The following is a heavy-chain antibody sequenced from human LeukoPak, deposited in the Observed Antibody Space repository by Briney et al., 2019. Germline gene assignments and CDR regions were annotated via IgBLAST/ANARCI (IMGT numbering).Heavy chain of an antibody. Sequence: TGGSLRLSCAASGFTFSSYGMSWVRQAPGKGLEWVSAISGSGGSTYYADSVRGRFTISRDNSKNTLYLQMNSLRAEDTAVYYCAKDLYGSVFDPWGQGTLVTVSS. V-gene: IGHV3-23*01. CDR3: AKDLYGSVFDP. CDR1: GFTFSSYG. J-gene: IGHJ5*02. CDR2: ISGSGGST. D-gene: IGHD3-10*01.